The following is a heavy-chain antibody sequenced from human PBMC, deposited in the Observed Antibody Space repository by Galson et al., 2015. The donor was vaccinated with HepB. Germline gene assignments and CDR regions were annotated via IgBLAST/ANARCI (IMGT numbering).Heavy chain of an antibody. J-gene: IGHJ4*02. CDR3: ARARIAVAGPDY. V-gene: IGHV3-74*01. CDR1: GFTFSSYW. CDR2: INSDGSST. D-gene: IGHD6-19*01. Sequence: SLRLSCAASGFTFSSYWMHWVRQAPGKGLVWVSRINSDGSSTSYADSVKGRFTISRDNAKNTLYLQMNSLRAEDTAVYYCARARIAVAGPDYWGQGTLVTVSS.